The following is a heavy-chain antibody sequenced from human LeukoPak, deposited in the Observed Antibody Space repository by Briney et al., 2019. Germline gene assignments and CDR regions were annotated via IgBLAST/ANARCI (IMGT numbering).Heavy chain of an antibody. CDR1: GGTFSSYA. D-gene: IGHD3-22*01. J-gene: IGHJ4*02. Sequence: ASVKVSCKASGGTFSSYAISWVRQAPGQGLEWMGGIIPIFGTANYAQKFQGRVTITADESTSTAYMELSSLRSEDTAVYYCARDPPSSYYDSSGQPFDYWGQGTLVTVSS. V-gene: IGHV1-69*01. CDR2: IIPIFGTA. CDR3: ARDPPSSYYDSSGQPFDY.